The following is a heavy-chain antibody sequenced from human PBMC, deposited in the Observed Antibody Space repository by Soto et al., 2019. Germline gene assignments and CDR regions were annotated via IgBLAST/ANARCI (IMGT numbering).Heavy chain of an antibody. CDR3: ARVNYYDSNGYPFYFDY. V-gene: IGHV3-48*02. Sequence: EVQLVESGGGLVQPGGSLRLSCAASGFSFRTYNMNWVRQAPGKGLGWVSYISSSSDTIYYADSVKGRFTISRDNAKTSLYLQMSSLRDEDTAVYFCARVNYYDSNGYPFYFDYWGQGTLVTVSS. CDR1: GFSFRTYN. CDR2: ISSSSDTI. J-gene: IGHJ4*02. D-gene: IGHD3-22*01.